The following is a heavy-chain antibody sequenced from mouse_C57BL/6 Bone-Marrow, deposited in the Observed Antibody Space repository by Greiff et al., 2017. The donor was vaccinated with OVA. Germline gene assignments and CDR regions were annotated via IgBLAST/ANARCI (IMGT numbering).Heavy chain of an antibody. Sequence: VQLQESGPELVKPGASVKISCKASGYAFSSSWMNWVKQRPGKGLEWIGRIYPGDGDTNYNGKFKGKATLTADKSSSTAYMQLSSLTSEDSAVYFCARLGAQAGNYFAYWSQGTTLTVSS. CDR1: GYAFSSSW. D-gene: IGHD3-2*02. J-gene: IGHJ2*01. CDR2: IYPGDGDT. V-gene: IGHV1-82*01. CDR3: ARLGAQAGNYFAY.